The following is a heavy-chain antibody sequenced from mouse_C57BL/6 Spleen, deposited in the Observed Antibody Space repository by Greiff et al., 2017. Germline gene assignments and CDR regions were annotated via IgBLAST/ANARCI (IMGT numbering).Heavy chain of an antibody. J-gene: IGHJ4*01. CDR1: GYTFTSYD. D-gene: IGHD2-2*01. Sequence: QVQLKESGPELVKPGASVKLSCKASGYTFTSYDINWVKQRPGQGLEWIGWIYPRDGSTKYNEKFKGKATLTVDTSSSTAYMELHSLTSEDAAVYFCASGYYDAMDYWGQGTSVTVSS. CDR2: IYPRDGST. CDR3: ASGYYDAMDY. V-gene: IGHV1-85*01.